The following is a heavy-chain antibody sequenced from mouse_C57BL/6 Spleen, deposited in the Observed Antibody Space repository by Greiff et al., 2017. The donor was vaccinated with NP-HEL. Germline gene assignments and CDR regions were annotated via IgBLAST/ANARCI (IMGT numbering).Heavy chain of an antibody. D-gene: IGHD2-4*01. CDR1: GYTFTDYE. CDR3: TRDRVYDYDVDYAMDY. J-gene: IGHJ4*01. Sequence: QVQLQQSGAELVRPGASVTLSCKASGYTFTDYEMHWVKQTPVHGLEWIGAIDPETGGTAYNQKFKGKAILTADKSSCTAYMELRSLTSEDSAVYYCTRDRVYDYDVDYAMDYWGQGTSVTVSS. CDR2: IDPETGGT. V-gene: IGHV1-15*01.